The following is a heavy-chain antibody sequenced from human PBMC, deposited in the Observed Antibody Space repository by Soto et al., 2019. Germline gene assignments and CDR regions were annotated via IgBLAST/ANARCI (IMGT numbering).Heavy chain of an antibody. CDR3: ARGHEVWWNAGPIGLHDLDA. CDR2: MNPNSGNT. J-gene: IGHJ6*02. CDR1: RYTFISYD. D-gene: IGHD3-16*01. Sequence: ASVKVSCKASRYTFISYDINGVRQATGQGLEWMGWMNPNSGNTGYAQKFQGRITMTRNTSINTAYMELSSLRSEDTAVYYCARGHEVWWNAGPIGLHDLDAGGQGTTVSVS. V-gene: IGHV1-8*01.